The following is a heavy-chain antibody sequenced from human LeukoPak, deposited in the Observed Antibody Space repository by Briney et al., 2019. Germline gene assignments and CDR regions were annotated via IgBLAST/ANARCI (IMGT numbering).Heavy chain of an antibody. Sequence: GGSLRLSCAASGFXFSSYAIHWVRQAPGKGLEYVSAISSNGGSTYYANSVKGRFTISRDNSKNTLYLQMGSLRAEDMAVYYCARDLYCSSTSCYIDWGQGTLVTVSS. V-gene: IGHV3-64*01. D-gene: IGHD2-2*02. CDR2: ISSNGGST. J-gene: IGHJ4*02. CDR1: GFXFSSYA. CDR3: ARDLYCSSTSCYID.